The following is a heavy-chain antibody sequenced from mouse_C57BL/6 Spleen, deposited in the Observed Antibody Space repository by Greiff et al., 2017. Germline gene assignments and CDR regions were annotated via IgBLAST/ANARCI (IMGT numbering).Heavy chain of an antibody. V-gene: IGHV5-16*01. J-gene: IGHJ4*01. CDR2: INYDGSST. D-gene: IGHD1-1*01. Sequence: EVKLVESEGGLVQPGSSMKLSCTASGFTFSDYYMAWVRQVPEKGLEWVANINYDGSSTYYLDSLKSRFIISRDNAKNILYLQMSSLKSEDTATYYCAREGLLGYCGSPYYAMDYWGQGTSVTVSS. CDR1: GFTFSDYY. CDR3: AREGLLGYCGSPYYAMDY.